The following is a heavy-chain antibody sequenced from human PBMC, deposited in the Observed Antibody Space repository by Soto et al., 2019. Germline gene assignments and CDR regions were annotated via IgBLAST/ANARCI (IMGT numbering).Heavy chain of an antibody. J-gene: IGHJ4*02. CDR1: GDSVSSNSAA. V-gene: IGHV6-1*01. CDR2: TYYRSKWYN. Sequence: SQPLSLTCAISGDSVSSNSAAWNWIRQSPSRGLEWLGRTYYRSKWYNNYAVSVKSRITINPDTSKNHFSLQLNSVSPEDTAVYYCAILYSGWFRYWGQGTLVTVSS. CDR3: AILYSGWFRY. D-gene: IGHD6-19*01.